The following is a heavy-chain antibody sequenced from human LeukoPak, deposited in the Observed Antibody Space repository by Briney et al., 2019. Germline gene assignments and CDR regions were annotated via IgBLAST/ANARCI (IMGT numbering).Heavy chain of an antibody. Sequence: SETLSLTCTVSGGSISSGSYYWSWIRQPAGKGLEWIGRIYTSGSTNYNPSLKSRVTISVDTSKNQFSLKLSSVTAADTAVYYCARLRRDYYGSGSYYNVQTFDYWGQGTLVTVSS. CDR1: GGSISSGSYY. V-gene: IGHV4-61*02. J-gene: IGHJ4*02. D-gene: IGHD3-10*01. CDR3: ARLRRDYYGSGSYYNVQTFDY. CDR2: IYTSGST.